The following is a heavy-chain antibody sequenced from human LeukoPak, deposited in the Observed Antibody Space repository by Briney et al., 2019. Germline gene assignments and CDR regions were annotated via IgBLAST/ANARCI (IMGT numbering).Heavy chain of an antibody. Sequence: SETLSLTCAVYGGSFSGYYWSWIRQPPGKGLEWIGYIYYSGSTNYNPSLKSRVTISVDTPKNQFSLKLSSVTAADTAVYYCARVSYSSSWPDYWGQGTLVTVSS. J-gene: IGHJ4*02. D-gene: IGHD6-13*01. CDR2: IYYSGST. V-gene: IGHV4-59*01. CDR3: ARVSYSSSWPDY. CDR1: GGSFSGYY.